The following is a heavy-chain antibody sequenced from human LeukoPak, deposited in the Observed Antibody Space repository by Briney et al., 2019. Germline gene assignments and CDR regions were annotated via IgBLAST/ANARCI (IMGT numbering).Heavy chain of an antibody. D-gene: IGHD5-24*01. J-gene: IGHJ6*02. Sequence: GGSLRLSCAASGFTFSSSAMSWVRQVPGKGLEWVSVLYSDDTTYYADSVKGRFTIFRDNSKNTLYLQMNSLRAEDTAVYYCAKILERELQYYYYGMDVWGQGTTVTVSS. CDR1: GFTFSSSA. CDR3: AKILERELQYYYYGMDV. V-gene: IGHV3-23*01. CDR2: LYSDDTT.